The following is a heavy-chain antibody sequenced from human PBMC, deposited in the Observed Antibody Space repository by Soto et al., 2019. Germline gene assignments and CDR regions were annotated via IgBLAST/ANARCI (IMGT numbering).Heavy chain of an antibody. CDR1: GGSISSYY. D-gene: IGHD2-8*01. J-gene: IGHJ6*03. V-gene: IGHV4-59*01. CDR2: IYYSGST. CDR3: ARDSRTMRYYYYYYYLDV. Sequence: SETLSLTCTVSGGSISSYYWSWIRQPPGKGLEWIGYIYYSGSTNYNPSLKSRVTISVDTSKNQFSLKLSSVTAADTAVYYCARDSRTMRYYYYYYYLDVWGKGTTVTVSS.